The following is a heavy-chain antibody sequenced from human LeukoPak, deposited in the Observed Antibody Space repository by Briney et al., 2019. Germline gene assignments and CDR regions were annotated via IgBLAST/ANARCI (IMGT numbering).Heavy chain of an antibody. CDR1: GFTFSSFG. Sequence: GGSLRLSCAASGFTFSSFGMSWVRQAPGKGLEWVSAISSTGGTAYYADSVKGRFTISRDNSKNTLYLQMNSLRAEDTAVYYCAKDIVRGYFDYWGQGTLVTVSS. CDR2: ISSTGGTA. V-gene: IGHV3-23*01. D-gene: IGHD3-10*01. J-gene: IGHJ4*02. CDR3: AKDIVRGYFDY.